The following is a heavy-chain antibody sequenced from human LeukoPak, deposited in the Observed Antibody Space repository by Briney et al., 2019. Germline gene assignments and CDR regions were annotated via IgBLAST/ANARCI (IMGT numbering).Heavy chain of an antibody. V-gene: IGHV1-2*02. Sequence: ASVKVSCKASGYTFTGYYMHWVRQAPGQGLQWMGWIHPNSGGTNYAQKFQGRVTMTRDTSISTAYMELSRLRSDDTAVYYCARVIGFGELSLGYWGQGTLVTVSS. CDR1: GYTFTGYY. D-gene: IGHD3-10*01. CDR3: ARVIGFGELSLGY. J-gene: IGHJ4*02. CDR2: IHPNSGGT.